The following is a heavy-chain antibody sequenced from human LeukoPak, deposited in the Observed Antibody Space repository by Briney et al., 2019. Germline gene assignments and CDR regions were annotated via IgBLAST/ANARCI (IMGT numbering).Heavy chain of an antibody. CDR3: AKGRVGMEV. J-gene: IGHJ6*02. CDR1: ESTFSSHW. Sequence: GGSLRLSCAASESTFSSHWMTWVRQAPGKGLEWVGNIKPDGSEKYYVDSVKGRFTISRDNAENSLYLQMNSLRAEDTAVYYCAKGRVGMEVWGQGTTVTVSS. V-gene: IGHV3-7*01. CDR2: IKPDGSEK.